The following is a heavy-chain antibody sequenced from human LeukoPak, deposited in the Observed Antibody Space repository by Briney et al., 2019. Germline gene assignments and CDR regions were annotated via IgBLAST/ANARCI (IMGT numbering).Heavy chain of an antibody. CDR3: ARAYYDILTGYYHFDY. D-gene: IGHD3-9*01. Sequence: PGGSLRLSCAASGFTVSSNYMSWVRPAPGKGLEWVSVIYSGGSTYYADSVKGRFTISRDNSKNTLYLQMNSLRAEDTAVYYCARAYYDILTGYYHFDYWGQGTLVTVSS. V-gene: IGHV3-53*01. J-gene: IGHJ4*02. CDR2: IYSGGST. CDR1: GFTVSSNY.